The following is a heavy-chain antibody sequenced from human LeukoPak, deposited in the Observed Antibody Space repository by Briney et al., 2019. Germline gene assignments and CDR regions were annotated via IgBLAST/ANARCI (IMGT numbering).Heavy chain of an antibody. CDR1: GYSFTNFG. D-gene: IGHD3-16*01. Sequence: ASVKVSCKASGYSFTNFGINWVRQAPGQGLEWMGWISPNSGNTNYAQNLQGRITMTTDTSTSTAYMELRSLTSDDTAFYYCARDYTYWGQGTLVTVSS. CDR2: ISPNSGNT. CDR3: ARDYTY. J-gene: IGHJ4*02. V-gene: IGHV1-18*01.